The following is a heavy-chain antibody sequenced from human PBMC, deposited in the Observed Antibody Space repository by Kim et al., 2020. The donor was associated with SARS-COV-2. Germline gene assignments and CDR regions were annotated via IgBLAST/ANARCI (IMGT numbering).Heavy chain of an antibody. CDR3: ARGGYYYDSSGYILDY. V-gene: IGHV4-34*01. Sequence: SETLSLTCTVYGGSFSGYYWSWIRQPPGKGLEWIGEINHSGSTNYNPSLKSRVTISVDTSKNQFSLKLSSVTAADTAVYYCARGGYYYDSSGYILDYWGQGTLVTVSS. D-gene: IGHD3-22*01. J-gene: IGHJ4*02. CDR1: GGSFSGYY. CDR2: INHSGST.